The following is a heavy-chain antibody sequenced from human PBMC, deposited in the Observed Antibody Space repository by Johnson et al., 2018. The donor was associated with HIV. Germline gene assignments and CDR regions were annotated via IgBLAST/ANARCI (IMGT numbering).Heavy chain of an antibody. CDR2: VNPNGGGT. CDR1: GFTFANYA. V-gene: IGHV3-25*04. Sequence: QLVESGGGWVRPGGSLRLSCAASGFTFANYAMSWVRQAPGNGLELVGQVNPNGGGTYLIDSGEDRFSTSRDNAKNTLHLQMNSLRAEDTAVYYCARDGDYVHAPPAGPFDIWGQGTIVTVSS. J-gene: IGHJ3*02. CDR3: ARDGDYVHAPPAGPFDI. D-gene: IGHD4-17*01.